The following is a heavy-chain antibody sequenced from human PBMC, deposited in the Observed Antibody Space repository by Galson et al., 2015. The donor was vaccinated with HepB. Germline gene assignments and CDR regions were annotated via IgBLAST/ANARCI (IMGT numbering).Heavy chain of an antibody. J-gene: IGHJ4*02. Sequence: SLRLSCAASGFTFSDYYMSWIRQAPGKGLEWVSYISSSSSYTNYADSVKGRFTISRDNAKNSLYLQMNSLRAEDTAVYYCARAPVAGTTGFDYWGQGTLVTVSS. CDR1: GFTFSDYY. V-gene: IGHV3-11*05. CDR3: ARAPVAGTTGFDY. CDR2: ISSSSSYT. D-gene: IGHD6-19*01.